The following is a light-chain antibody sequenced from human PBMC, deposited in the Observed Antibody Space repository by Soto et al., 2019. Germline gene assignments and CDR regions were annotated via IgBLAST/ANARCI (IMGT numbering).Light chain of an antibody. CDR3: QQYPTWPRT. V-gene: IGKV3-15*01. Sequence: SQSVRSNLAWYQQKPGQAPRLLIYGASTRATGIPARFSGSVSGTEFTLNICSLQSAAFPVYLCQQYPTWPRTFGQGTKVDIK. CDR2: GAS. CDR1: QSVRSN. J-gene: IGKJ1*01.